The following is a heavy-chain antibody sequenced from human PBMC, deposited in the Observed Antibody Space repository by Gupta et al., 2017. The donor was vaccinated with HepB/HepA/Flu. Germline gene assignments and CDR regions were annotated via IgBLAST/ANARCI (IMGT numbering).Heavy chain of an antibody. CDR2: ISNTGAAT. Sequence: EVELLESGGDLLQPGGSLRLSCTASGFTFRSHAMNGVRQAPGKGLEWVSLISNTGAATYYADSVKGRFTVSRDNSKDTLFLQMNSLRSEDTAVYFCVRGTGTIDYWGQGTLVIVSS. J-gene: IGHJ4*02. V-gene: IGHV3-23*01. CDR1: GFTFRSHA. CDR3: VRGTGTIDY. D-gene: IGHD1-14*01.